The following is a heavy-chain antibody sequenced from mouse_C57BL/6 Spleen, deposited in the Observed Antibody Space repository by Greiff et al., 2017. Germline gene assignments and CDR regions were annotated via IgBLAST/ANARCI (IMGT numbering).Heavy chain of an antibody. CDR1: GYTFTSYW. V-gene: IGHV1-64*01. Sequence: VQLQHPGAELVKPGASVKLSCTASGYTFTSYWMHWVKQRPGQGLEWIGMIHPNSGSTNYNEKFKSKATLTVDKSSSTAYMQLSSLTSEDAAVYYCARKGYGRGFDYWGQGTTLTVSS. CDR2: IHPNSGST. CDR3: ARKGYGRGFDY. D-gene: IGHD1-2*01. J-gene: IGHJ2*01.